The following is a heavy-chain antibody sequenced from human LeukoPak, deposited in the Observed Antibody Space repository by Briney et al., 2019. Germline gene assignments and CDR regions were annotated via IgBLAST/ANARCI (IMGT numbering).Heavy chain of an antibody. Sequence: PGGSLRLSCGASGFNFSNYEMNWVRQAPGKGLEWTSYISDSGETTYYADSVKGRFTISRDNAKNSVFLQIDSLRAEDTAVYYCASPLRYFDPGDYWGQGTLVTVSS. D-gene: IGHD3-9*01. CDR1: GFNFSNYE. CDR3: ASPLRYFDPGDY. J-gene: IGHJ4*02. CDR2: ISDSGETT. V-gene: IGHV3-48*03.